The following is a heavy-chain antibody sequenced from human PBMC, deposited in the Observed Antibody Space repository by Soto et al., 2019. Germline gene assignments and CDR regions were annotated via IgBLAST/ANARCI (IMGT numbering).Heavy chain of an antibody. D-gene: IGHD3-3*01. V-gene: IGHV4-31*03. Sequence: PSETLSLTCTVSGGSISSGGYYWSWIRQHPGKGLEWIGYIYYSGSTYYNPSLKSRVTISVDTSKNQFSLKLSSVTAADTAVYYCAREVRFLENFAYWGQGTLVTVSS. CDR2: IYYSGST. CDR1: GGSISSGGYY. J-gene: IGHJ4*02. CDR3: AREVRFLENFAY.